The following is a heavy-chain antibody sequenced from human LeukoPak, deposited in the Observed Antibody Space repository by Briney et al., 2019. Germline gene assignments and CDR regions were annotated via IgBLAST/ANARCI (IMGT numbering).Heavy chain of an antibody. Sequence: PGGSLRLSCAASGFTFSSYWMHWVRQAPGKGLAWVSRTNSDGSSTSYADSVKGRFTISRDNSKNTLYLQMNSLRAEDTAVYYCARRAGAYSHPYDYWGQGTLVTVSS. CDR3: ARRAGAYSHPYDY. D-gene: IGHD4/OR15-4a*01. V-gene: IGHV3-74*01. J-gene: IGHJ4*02. CDR1: GFTFSSYW. CDR2: TNSDGSST.